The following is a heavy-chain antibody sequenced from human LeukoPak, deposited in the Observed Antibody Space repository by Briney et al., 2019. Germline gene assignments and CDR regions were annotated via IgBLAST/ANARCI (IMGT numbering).Heavy chain of an antibody. D-gene: IGHD2-2*02. J-gene: IGHJ4*02. CDR1: GYTFTSYD. V-gene: IGHV1-8*01. CDR3: ARGRSRCSSTSCYTHGY. Sequence: ASVTVSCKASGYTFTSYDINWVRQAPGQGLEWMGWMNPNSGNTGYAQKFQGRVTMTRNTSISTAYMELSSLRSEDTAVYYCARGRSRCSSTSCYTHGYWGQGTLVTVSS. CDR2: MNPNSGNT.